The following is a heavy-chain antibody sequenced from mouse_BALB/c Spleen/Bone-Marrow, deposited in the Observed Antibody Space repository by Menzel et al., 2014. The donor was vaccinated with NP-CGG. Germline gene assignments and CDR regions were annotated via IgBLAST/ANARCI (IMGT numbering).Heavy chain of an antibody. CDR3: TSYDGYYYWYCDV. CDR2: INPDSSTI. J-gene: IGHJ1*01. V-gene: IGHV4-1*02. CDR1: GFDFSRYW. D-gene: IGHD2-3*01. Sequence: EVKVEESGGSLMQPGGSLKLSCAASGFDFSRYWMSWVRQAPGKGLEWIGEINPDSSTINYTPSLKDKFIISRDNAKNTLYLQMDKVRSEDTALYYCTSYDGYYYWYCDVWGAGTTVTVSS.